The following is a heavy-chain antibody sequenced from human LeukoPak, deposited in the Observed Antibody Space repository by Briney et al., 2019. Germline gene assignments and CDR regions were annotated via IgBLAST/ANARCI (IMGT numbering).Heavy chain of an antibody. CDR2: INPNSGGT. V-gene: IGHV1-2*02. CDR3: ARGITIFGVVITYYFDY. J-gene: IGHJ4*02. CDR1: GYTFTCYY. Sequence: ASVKVSCKASGYTFTCYYMHWVRQAPGQGLEWMGWINPNSGGTSYAQKFQGRVTMTRDTSISTAYMELSRLRSDDTAVYYCARGITIFGVVITYYFDYWGQGTLVTVSS. D-gene: IGHD3-3*01.